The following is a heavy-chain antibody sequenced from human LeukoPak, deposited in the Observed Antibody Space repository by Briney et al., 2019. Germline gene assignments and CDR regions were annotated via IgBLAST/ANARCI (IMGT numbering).Heavy chain of an antibody. CDR2: ISSSSSTI. D-gene: IGHD3-10*01. Sequence: GGSLRLSCAASGFTFSSYSMNWVRQAPGKGLEWVSYISSSSSTIYYADSVKGRFTISRDNAKNSLYLQMNSLRAEDTAVYYCARHPGGSAYNTYYGMDVWGQGTTVTVSS. J-gene: IGHJ6*02. CDR3: ARHPGGSAYNTYYGMDV. CDR1: GFTFSSYS. V-gene: IGHV3-48*04.